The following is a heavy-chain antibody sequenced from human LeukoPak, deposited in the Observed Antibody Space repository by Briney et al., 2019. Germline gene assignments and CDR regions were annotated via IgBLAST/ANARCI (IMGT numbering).Heavy chain of an antibody. CDR1: GYTFTSYG. CDR2: ISAYNGNT. CDR3: ARGHRPPPRGLRYFDWLSTQQTPYYFDY. J-gene: IGHJ4*02. D-gene: IGHD3-9*01. Sequence: ASVKVSCKASGYTFTSYGISWVRQAPGQGLEWMGWISAYNGNTNYAQKLQGRVTMTTDTSTSTAYMELRSLRSEDTAVYYCARGHRPPPRGLRYFDWLSTQQTPYYFDYWGQGTLVTVSS. V-gene: IGHV1-18*01.